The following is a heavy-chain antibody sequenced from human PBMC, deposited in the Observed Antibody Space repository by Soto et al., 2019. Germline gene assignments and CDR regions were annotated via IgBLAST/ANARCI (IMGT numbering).Heavy chain of an antibody. Sequence: QVQLVEAGGGVVQPGRSLRLPCAASGFTFSSYGMHWVRQAPGKGLEWVAVISYDGSNKYYADSVKGRFTISRDNSKNTLYLQMNSLRAEDTAVYYCAKDQGIAVAGTSAFDIWGQGTMVTVSS. D-gene: IGHD6-19*01. CDR1: GFTFSSYG. J-gene: IGHJ3*02. CDR2: ISYDGSNK. V-gene: IGHV3-30*18. CDR3: AKDQGIAVAGTSAFDI.